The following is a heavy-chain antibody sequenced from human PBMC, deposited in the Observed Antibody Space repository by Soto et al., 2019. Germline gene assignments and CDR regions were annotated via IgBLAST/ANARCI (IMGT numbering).Heavy chain of an antibody. V-gene: IGHV4-34*01. D-gene: IGHD2-15*01. J-gene: IGHJ6*02. CDR2: ITHSGST. Sequence: ETLSLSCSVYNASFSGYYWTWVRQSPERGLEWIGEITHSGSTNYSPSLRSRVTISVDTSKNHFFLNLRSVTAEDSGIYFFARVSCSGISCYLTTRYKYYVLDIWGQGTKVTVYS. CDR3: ARVSCSGISCYLTTRYKYYVLDI. CDR1: NASFSGYY.